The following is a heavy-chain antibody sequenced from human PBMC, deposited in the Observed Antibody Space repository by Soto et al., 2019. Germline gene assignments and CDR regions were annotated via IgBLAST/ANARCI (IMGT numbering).Heavy chain of an antibody. J-gene: IGHJ4*02. Sequence: GGSLRLSCAASGVTVSSNYMSWVRQAPGKGLEWVSVISGSGGGTYHADSVKGRFTISRDNSKNTLYLQMNSLRAEDTAVFYCAKHLSNGSPDYWGQGTLVTVSS. CDR3: AKHLSNGSPDY. D-gene: IGHD2-15*01. CDR1: GVTVSSNY. V-gene: IGHV3-23*01. CDR2: ISGSGGGT.